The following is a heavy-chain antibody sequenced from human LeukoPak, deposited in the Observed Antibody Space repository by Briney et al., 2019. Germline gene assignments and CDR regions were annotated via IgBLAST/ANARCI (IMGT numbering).Heavy chain of an antibody. CDR3: AVSVVVPAAAYYYYGMDV. CDR2: INHSGST. CDR1: GGSFSGYY. V-gene: IGHV4-34*01. D-gene: IGHD2-2*01. J-gene: IGHJ6*02. Sequence: PSETLSLTCAVYGGSFSGYYWSWIRQPPGKGLEWIGEINHSGSTNYNPSLKSRVTISVDTSKNQFSLKLSSVTAADTAVYYCAVSVVVPAAAYYYYGMDVWGQGTTVTVSS.